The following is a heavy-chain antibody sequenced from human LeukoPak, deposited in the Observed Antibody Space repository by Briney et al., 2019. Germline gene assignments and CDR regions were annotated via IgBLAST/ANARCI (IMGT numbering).Heavy chain of an antibody. Sequence: GGSLRLSCVASGFTFSDYAMHWVRQAPGKGLQWVSGISWSGGGIGYADSVKGRFTISRDNTKNSLSLQMNSLRAEDTAFYYCAKGPYSGYDSQPDFWGQGTLVTVS. D-gene: IGHD5-12*01. CDR3: AKGPYSGYDSQPDF. CDR2: ISWSGGGI. V-gene: IGHV3-9*01. J-gene: IGHJ4*02. CDR1: GFTFSDYA.